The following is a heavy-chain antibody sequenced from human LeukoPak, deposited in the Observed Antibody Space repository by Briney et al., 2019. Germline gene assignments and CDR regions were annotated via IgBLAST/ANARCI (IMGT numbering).Heavy chain of an antibody. V-gene: IGHV3-7*03. CDR3: AGGNSIDV. D-gene: IGHD3-16*01. CDR1: GFPFSNSW. J-gene: IGHJ6*04. CDR2: IKKDGSGI. Sequence: GGSLRLSCVVSGFPFSNSWMYWVRQAPGKGLEGVANIKKDGSGISYVDSVKGRFIISRDNAMNSLYLQMNSLRVEDTAVYFCAGGNSIDVWGKGPAVTVSS.